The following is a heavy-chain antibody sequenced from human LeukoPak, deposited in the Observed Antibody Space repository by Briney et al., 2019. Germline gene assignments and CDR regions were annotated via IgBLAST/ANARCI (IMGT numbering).Heavy chain of an antibody. J-gene: IGHJ6*03. D-gene: IGHD3-3*01. CDR2: INGYKGNT. CDR3: ATARLVRRVLDYYYYYMDV. Sequence: ASVKVSCKASGYTYSTYGISWVRQAPGQGLEWMGWINGYKGNTNYAQKLQGRVTMTTDTSTSTAYMELRSLRSDDTAVYYCATARLVRRVLDYYYYYMDVWGKGTTVTVSS. V-gene: IGHV1-18*01. CDR1: GYTYSTYG.